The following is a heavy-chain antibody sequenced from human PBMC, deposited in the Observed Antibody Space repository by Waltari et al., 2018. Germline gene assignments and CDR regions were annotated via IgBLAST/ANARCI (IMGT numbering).Heavy chain of an antibody. CDR1: GFSFSSYW. CDR3: ASELELRLISY. J-gene: IGHJ4*02. D-gene: IGHD1-7*01. CDR2: INSDGRIT. Sequence: EVQLGESGGGLVQPGGSRRLSCADSGFSFSSYWRHWVRQAQGKGLGSVSSINSDGRITTYADSVKVRFTISRDNAKNTLYLQLNSLRAEDTAVYYCASELELRLISYWGQGTLVTVSS. V-gene: IGHV3-74*01.